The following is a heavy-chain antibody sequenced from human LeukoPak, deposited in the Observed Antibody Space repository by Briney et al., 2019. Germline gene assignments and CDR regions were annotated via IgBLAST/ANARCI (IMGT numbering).Heavy chain of an antibody. CDR1: GYSFTSYW. Sequence: GESLLISCKGSGYSFTSYWIGCVRQMPGKGLELMVIIYPGDSDTRYSPSFQGQVTISADRSISTAYLQWSSLKASDTAMYYCARIPKVDSSMARYFDYWGQGILVTVST. J-gene: IGHJ4*02. D-gene: IGHD5-18*01. CDR3: ARIPKVDSSMARYFDY. V-gene: IGHV5-51*01. CDR2: IYPGDSDT.